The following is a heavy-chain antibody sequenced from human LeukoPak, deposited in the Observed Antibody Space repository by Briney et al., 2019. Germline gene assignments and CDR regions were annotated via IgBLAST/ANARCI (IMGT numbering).Heavy chain of an antibody. V-gene: IGHV3-7*01. Sequence: GGSLRLSCTASGFTFSSYWMSWVRQAPGKGLEWVANIKKDGSEKYYVDSVKGRFTISRDNAKTSLYLQMNSLRAEDTAVFYCARHLSGVTGYTYGRGIDYWGQGTLVTVSS. D-gene: IGHD5-18*01. CDR2: IKKDGSEK. CDR1: GFTFSSYW. J-gene: IGHJ4*02. CDR3: ARHLSGVTGYTYGRGIDY.